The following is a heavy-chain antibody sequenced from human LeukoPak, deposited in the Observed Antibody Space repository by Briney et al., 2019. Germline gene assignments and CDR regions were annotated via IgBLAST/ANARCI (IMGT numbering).Heavy chain of an antibody. V-gene: IGHV1-46*01. CDR1: GYTFTNYY. CDR3: ARVGDSSNSWFDP. D-gene: IGHD6-19*01. J-gene: IGHJ5*02. Sequence: ASVKVPCKASGYTFTNYYIHWMRQAPGQGLEWMGIINPSGGSNSNAQNFQGRVTMTRDTSTSTVYMEMSSLRYEDTAVYYCARVGDSSNSWFDPWGQGTLVTVSS. CDR2: INPSGGSN.